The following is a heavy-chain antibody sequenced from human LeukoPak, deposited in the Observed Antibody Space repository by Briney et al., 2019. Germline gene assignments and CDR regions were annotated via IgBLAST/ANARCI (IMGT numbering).Heavy chain of an antibody. CDR1: GGSISSGDYY. CDR2: IYYSGST. V-gene: IGHV4-30-4*08. D-gene: IGHD3-3*01. CDR3: ARDPRITIFGVVIEEMDV. Sequence: PSETLSLTCTVSGGSISSGDYYWSWIRQPPGKGLEWIGYIYYSGSTYYNPSLKSRVTISVDTSKNQFSLKLSSVTAADTAVYYCARDPRITIFGVVIEEMDVWGKGTTVTVSS. J-gene: IGHJ6*04.